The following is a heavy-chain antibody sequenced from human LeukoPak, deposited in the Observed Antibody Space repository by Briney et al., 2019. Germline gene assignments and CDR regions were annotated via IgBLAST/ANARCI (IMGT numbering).Heavy chain of an antibody. V-gene: IGHV3-21*01. D-gene: IGHD3-3*01. CDR1: GFTFSSYS. CDR2: ISSSSSYI. J-gene: IGHJ3*02. CDR3: ARDRLRFLEWFTTPDAFDI. Sequence: GGSLRLSCAASGFTFSSYSMNWVRQAPGKGPEWVSSISSSSSYIYYADSVKGRFTISRDNAKNSLYLQMNSLRAEDTAVYYCARDRLRFLEWFTTPDAFDIWGQGTMVTVSS.